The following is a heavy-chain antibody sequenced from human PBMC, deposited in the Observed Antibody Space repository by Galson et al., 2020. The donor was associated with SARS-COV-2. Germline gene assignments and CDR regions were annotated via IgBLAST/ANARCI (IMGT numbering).Heavy chain of an antibody. Sequence: GESLKISCAASGFTFSSYAMHWVRQAPGKGLEWVAVISYDGSNKYYADSVTGRFTISRDDSKNTLYLQMNSLRPDDTGLYYCARERYGAGTYAEVDPWGQGTLVTVSS. CDR1: GFTFSSYA. D-gene: IGHD3-10*01. V-gene: IGHV3-30*04. CDR2: ISYDGSNK. CDR3: ARERYGAGTYAEVDP. J-gene: IGHJ5*02.